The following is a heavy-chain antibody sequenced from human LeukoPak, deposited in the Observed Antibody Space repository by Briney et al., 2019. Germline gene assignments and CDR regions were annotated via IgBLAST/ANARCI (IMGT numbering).Heavy chain of an antibody. D-gene: IGHD3-9*01. CDR3: AREAYYDILTGYYGPSDAFDI. CDR2: ISSSSSYI. J-gene: IGHJ3*02. V-gene: IGHV3-21*01. Sequence: GGSLRLSCAASGFTFSSYSMNWVRQAPGKGLEWVSSISSSSSYIYYADSVKGRFTISRDNSKNSLYLQMNSLRAEDTAVYYCAREAYYDILTGYYGPSDAFDIWGQGTMVTVSS. CDR1: GFTFSSYS.